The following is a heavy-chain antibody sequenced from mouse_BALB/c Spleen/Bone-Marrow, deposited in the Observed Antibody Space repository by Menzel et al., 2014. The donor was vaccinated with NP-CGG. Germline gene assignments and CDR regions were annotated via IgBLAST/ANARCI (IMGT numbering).Heavy chain of an antibody. J-gene: IGHJ2*01. Sequence: VQLQQSGPELVKPGASVKISCKASGYAFSSSWMNWVKQRPGQGLEWIGRIYPGDGDTNYNGKFKGKATLTADKSSSTAYMQLSSLTSVDPAVYFCARMGRLRRGDYWGQGTTLTVSS. CDR1: GYAFSSSW. CDR2: IYPGDGDT. V-gene: IGHV1-82*01. D-gene: IGHD2-4*01. CDR3: ARMGRLRRGDY.